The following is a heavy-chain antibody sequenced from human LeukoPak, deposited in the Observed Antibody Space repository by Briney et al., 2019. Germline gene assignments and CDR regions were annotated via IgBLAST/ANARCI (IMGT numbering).Heavy chain of an antibody. CDR2: IYYSGST. D-gene: IGHD3-22*01. V-gene: IGHV4-59*01. CDR3: ARRVSYDSSGYYYGWYFDL. CDR1: GGSISSYY. Sequence: SETPSLTCTVSGGSISSYYWSWIRQPPGKGLEWIAYIYYSGSTNYNPSLKSRVTISVDTSKNQFSLKLSSVTAADTAVYYCARRVSYDSSGYYYGWYFDLWGRGTLVTVSS. J-gene: IGHJ2*01.